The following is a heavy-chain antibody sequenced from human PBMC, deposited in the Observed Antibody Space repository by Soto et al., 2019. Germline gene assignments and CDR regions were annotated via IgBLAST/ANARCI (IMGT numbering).Heavy chain of an antibody. Sequence: QVQLAESGGGVVQPGRSLRLSCAASGFTFSSYAMHWVRQAPGKGLEWVAVISYDGSNKYYADSVKGRFTISRDNSKNTLYLQMNSLRAEDTAVYYCATEIWFGELKDFDYWGQGTLVTVSS. CDR2: ISYDGSNK. V-gene: IGHV3-30-3*01. CDR1: GFTFSSYA. CDR3: ATEIWFGELKDFDY. D-gene: IGHD3-10*01. J-gene: IGHJ4*02.